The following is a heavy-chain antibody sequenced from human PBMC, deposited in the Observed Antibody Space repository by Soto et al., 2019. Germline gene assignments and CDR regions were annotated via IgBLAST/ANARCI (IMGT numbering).Heavy chain of an antibody. CDR1: GFTFSTYG. V-gene: IGHV3-30*18. Sequence: QVQLVESGGGVVQPGRSLRLSCAASGFTFSTYGMHWVRQAPGKGLEWEAVISDDGSKKYYADSVKGRFTISRDNSKNMVYLQMTSLRPEHTAVYYSAKDQIPAFEIWGQGTMVTVSS. CDR2: ISDDGSKK. J-gene: IGHJ3*02. CDR3: AKDQIPAFEI.